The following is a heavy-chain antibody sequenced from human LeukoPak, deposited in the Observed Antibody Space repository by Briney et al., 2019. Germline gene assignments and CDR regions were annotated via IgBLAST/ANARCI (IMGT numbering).Heavy chain of an antibody. CDR2: ISGSGGGP. Sequence: GGSLRLSCAASGFTFSKYAMSWVRQAPGKGLEWDSGISGSGGGPYYAASVKGRFTLSRDKSKTTLYLQMNSLRADDRTVYCCARDRDGTWNYPLDYWGQGTLVIVSS. CDR1: GFTFSKYA. V-gene: IGHV3-23*01. CDR3: ARDRDGTWNYPLDY. D-gene: IGHD3-10*01. J-gene: IGHJ4*02.